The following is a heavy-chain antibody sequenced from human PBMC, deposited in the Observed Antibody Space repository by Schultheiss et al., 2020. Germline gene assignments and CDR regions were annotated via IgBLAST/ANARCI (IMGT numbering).Heavy chain of an antibody. CDR3: AREILSGWPVWFDP. Sequence: GGSLRLSCAASGFTFSYFAMTWVRRAPGKGLEWVSTISGNGATTYYTDSVKGRFTISRDNSKNTLYLQMNSLRAEDTAVYYCAREILSGWPVWFDPWGQGTLVTVSS. CDR1: GFTFSYFA. J-gene: IGHJ5*02. V-gene: IGHV3-23*01. CDR2: ISGNGATT. D-gene: IGHD6-19*01.